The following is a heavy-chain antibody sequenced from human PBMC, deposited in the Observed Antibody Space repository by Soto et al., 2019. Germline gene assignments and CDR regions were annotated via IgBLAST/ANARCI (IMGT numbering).Heavy chain of an antibody. V-gene: IGHV1-2*02. D-gene: IGHD6-25*01. J-gene: IGHJ4*02. CDR1: GYSFSGDY. CDR2: IYPNTETT. Sequence: GSVKVSCQASGYSFSGDYLQWMRQVPGQGPEWLGWIYPNTETTDSSKKFQGRVTMTSDMSTRTVYMELRDLRSDDTAVYYCVSLQTSGWPGVHWGQGNLVTVSS. CDR3: VSLQTSGWPGVH.